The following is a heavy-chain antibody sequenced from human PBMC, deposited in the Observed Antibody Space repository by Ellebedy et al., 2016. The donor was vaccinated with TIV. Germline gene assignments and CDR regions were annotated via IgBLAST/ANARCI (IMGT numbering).Heavy chain of an antibody. CDR1: GFSFRSYA. D-gene: IGHD1-26*01. Sequence: PGGSLRLSCAASGFSFRSYAMHRVRQAPGKGLEWVAVTSYDGSKTYNADSVKGRFTISRDNSKNTLYLQMNSLRAEDTAVYYCARDRGRYSGSYYGPDYWGQGTLVTVSS. CDR2: TSYDGSKT. V-gene: IGHV3-30-3*01. CDR3: ARDRGRYSGSYYGPDY. J-gene: IGHJ4*02.